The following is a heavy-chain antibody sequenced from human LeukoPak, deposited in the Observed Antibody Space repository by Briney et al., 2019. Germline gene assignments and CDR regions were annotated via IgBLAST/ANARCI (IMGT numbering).Heavy chain of an antibody. CDR2: ISAYNGNT. CDR1: GYTFTSYG. J-gene: IGHJ4*02. CDR3: ARTTGSPRRLYYFDY. Sequence: ASVKVSCKAPGYTFTSYGISWVRQAPGQGLEWMGWISAYNGNTNYAQKLQGRVTMTTDTSTSTAYMELRSLRSDDTAVYYCARTTGSPRRLYYFDYWGQGTLVTVSS. V-gene: IGHV1-18*01. D-gene: IGHD1-14*01.